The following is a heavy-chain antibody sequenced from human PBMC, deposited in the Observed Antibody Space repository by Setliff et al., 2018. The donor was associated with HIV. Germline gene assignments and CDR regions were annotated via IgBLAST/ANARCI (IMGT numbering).Heavy chain of an antibody. CDR2: IYYSESADY. V-gene: IGHV4-61*10. J-gene: IGHJ4*02. CDR1: GDSISRDFYY. Sequence: SETLSLTCTVSGDSISRDFYYWNWIRQPAGKGLEWIGYIYYSESADYNYNPSLKSRVTISVDTSKSQFSLNLSSVTAADTAMYYCARDLPYNYGHAGLDYWGLGTLVTVSS. CDR3: ARDLPYNYGHAGLDY. D-gene: IGHD5-18*01.